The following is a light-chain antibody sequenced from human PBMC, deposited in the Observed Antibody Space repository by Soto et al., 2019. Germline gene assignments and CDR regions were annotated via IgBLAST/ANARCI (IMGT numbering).Light chain of an antibody. CDR2: DVN. V-gene: IGLV2-14*01. J-gene: IGLJ3*02. CDR3: SSYVSVTWL. Sequence: QSVLTQPASVSGSPGQSITISCTGTSSDIFAYGYVSWYQHHPGKAPKVLIYDVNNRPSGVSDRFSGSKSGNTASLTISGLQAEDEADYYCSSYVSVTWLFGGGTQLTVL. CDR1: SSDIFAYGY.